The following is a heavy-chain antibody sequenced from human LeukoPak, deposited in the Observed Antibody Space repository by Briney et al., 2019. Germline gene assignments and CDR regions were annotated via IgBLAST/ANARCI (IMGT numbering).Heavy chain of an antibody. V-gene: IGHV5-51*01. Sequence: GESLKISCKGSGYTFTNYWIGWGRQMPGKGLEWMGVIYPDDSETAFSPSFQGQVTISADKSINTAFLQWTSLKASDTAMYYYARSQDSSSDAFDVWGQGTMVTVSS. CDR3: ARSQDSSSDAFDV. CDR1: GYTFTNYW. D-gene: IGHD6-13*01. J-gene: IGHJ3*01. CDR2: IYPDDSET.